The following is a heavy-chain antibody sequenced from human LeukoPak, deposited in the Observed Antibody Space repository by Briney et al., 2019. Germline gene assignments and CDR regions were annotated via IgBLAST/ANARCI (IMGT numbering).Heavy chain of an antibody. J-gene: IGHJ4*02. D-gene: IGHD2-15*01. CDR1: GFTFSSYS. CDR3: ARDRWELLRSVDY. Sequence: GSLRLSCAASGFTFSSYSMNWVRPAPGQGLEWLSSIGSTGAYIFYADSVKGRFTISRDNAKNSLYLQMNSLRAEDTAIYYCARDRWELLRSVDYWGQGTLVAVSS. V-gene: IGHV3-21*01. CDR2: IGSTGAYI.